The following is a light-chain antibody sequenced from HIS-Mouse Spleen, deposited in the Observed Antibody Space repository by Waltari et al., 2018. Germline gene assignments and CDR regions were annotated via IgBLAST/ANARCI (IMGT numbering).Light chain of an antibody. CDR1: QSVSSN. V-gene: IGKV3-15*01. CDR3: QQYNNWPPWT. CDR2: GAS. Sequence: EIVMTQSPATLSVSPGERATLSCRASQSVSSNLAWYQQKPGQAPRLLIYGASTRGTGIPCRFSGSRSRTEFTLTISSMQSEDFAVYYCQQYNNWPPWTFGQGTKVEIK. J-gene: IGKJ1*01.